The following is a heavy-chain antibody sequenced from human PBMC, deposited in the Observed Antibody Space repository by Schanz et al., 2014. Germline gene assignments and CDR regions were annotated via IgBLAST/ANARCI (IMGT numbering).Heavy chain of an antibody. Sequence: QVQLVQSGAEVQKPGASVMLSCKTSGYSFNLFGVSWVRQAPGQGLEWMGWISAYNGNMNYAPKFQGRVTMTTDTATSTAYMERRNLRSDDTAVYDCVRDGDERLVVIFDQWGQGTLVTVSS. CDR3: VRDGDERLVVIFDQ. CDR1: GYSFNLFG. V-gene: IGHV1-18*04. J-gene: IGHJ4*02. CDR2: ISAYNGNM. D-gene: IGHD3-22*01.